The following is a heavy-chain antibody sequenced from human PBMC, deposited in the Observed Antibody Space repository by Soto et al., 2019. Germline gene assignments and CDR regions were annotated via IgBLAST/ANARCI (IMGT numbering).Heavy chain of an antibody. CDR2: IVVDSGNT. J-gene: IGHJ3*02. Sequence: HMQLVQSGPEVKKPGTSVKVSCKASGFTFINSAVQWVRQARGQRLEWIGWIVVDSGNTNYAQKFQERVTITRHMSTSTSYMKLSSLRSEDTAVYYCAADVARLADAFDIWGQGTMVTVSS. V-gene: IGHV1-58*01. CDR3: AADVARLADAFDI. D-gene: IGHD5-12*01. CDR1: GFTFINSA.